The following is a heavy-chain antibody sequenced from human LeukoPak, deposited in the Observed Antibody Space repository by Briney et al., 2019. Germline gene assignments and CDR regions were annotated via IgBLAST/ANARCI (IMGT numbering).Heavy chain of an antibody. V-gene: IGHV3-23*01. CDR3: AREGEYVDY. Sequence: GGSLRLSCAASGFTLSSNAMSWVRQAPGKGLEWVSVISGSGGTTYYADSVKGRFTISRDNSKNTLHLQLNSLRAEDTAVYYCAREGEYVDYWGQGTLVTVSS. D-gene: IGHD3-10*01. J-gene: IGHJ4*02. CDR1: GFTLSSNA. CDR2: ISGSGGTT.